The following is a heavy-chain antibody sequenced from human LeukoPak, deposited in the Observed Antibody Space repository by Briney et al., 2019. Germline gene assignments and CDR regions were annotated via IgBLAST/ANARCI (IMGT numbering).Heavy chain of an antibody. CDR3: ARDNDPRDPPHFDY. CDR1: GGTFSNYA. CDR2: IIPIFGTA. Sequence: SVKVSCKASGGTFSNYAISWVRQAPGQGLEWMGGIIPIFGTANYAQKFRGRVTITADKSTRTAYMELSSLRSEDTAVYYCARDNDPRDPPHFDYWGQGTLVTVSS. V-gene: IGHV1-69*06. D-gene: IGHD3-16*01. J-gene: IGHJ4*02.